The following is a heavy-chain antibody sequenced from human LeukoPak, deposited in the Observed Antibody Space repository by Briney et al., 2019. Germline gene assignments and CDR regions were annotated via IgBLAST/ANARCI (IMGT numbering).Heavy chain of an antibody. D-gene: IGHD6-13*01. CDR3: ARGRAAADDFDY. CDR1: GYIFTSYG. J-gene: IGHJ4*02. CDR2: ISTYNGNT. Sequence: ASVKVSCKASGYIFTSYGINWVRQAPGQGLEWMGWISTYNGNTKYAQKVQGRATLTTDTSTATAYMELRSLRSDDTAIYYCARGRAAADDFDYWGQGTLVTVSS. V-gene: IGHV1-18*01.